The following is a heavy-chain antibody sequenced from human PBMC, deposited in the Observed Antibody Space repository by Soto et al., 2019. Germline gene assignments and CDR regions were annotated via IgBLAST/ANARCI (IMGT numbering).Heavy chain of an antibody. CDR1: GFDFSGSE. CDR2: ITGSGGAM. Sequence: GGSLRLSCSASGFDFSGSEMNWFRQAPGKGLEWVAYITGSGGAMFHADSVEGRFSISRDNAKNSLFLEMNNLTGDDAGVYYCAKVAPFILGSPFWGQGTLVTVSS. D-gene: IGHD2-21*01. J-gene: IGHJ4*02. CDR3: AKVAPFILGSPF. V-gene: IGHV3-48*03.